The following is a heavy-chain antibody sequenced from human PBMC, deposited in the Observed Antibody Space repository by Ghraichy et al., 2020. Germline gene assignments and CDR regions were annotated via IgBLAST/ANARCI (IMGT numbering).Heavy chain of an antibody. J-gene: IGHJ4*01. D-gene: IGHD3-10*02. CDR3: AADFTDISCSVF. Sequence: GGSLRLSCATSGFPFWAYGMHWVRQAPGKGLEWVAFIEYDGNTRHYADSAKGRFTISRDNSTNTAFLQMSSLRTEDSAVYYCAADFTDISCSVFWGHGTLVTV. V-gene: IGHV3-33*02. CDR1: GFPFWAYG. CDR2: IEYDGNTR.